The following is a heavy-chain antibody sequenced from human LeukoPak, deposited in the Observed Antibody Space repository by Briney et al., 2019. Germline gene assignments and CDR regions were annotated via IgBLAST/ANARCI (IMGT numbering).Heavy chain of an antibody. Sequence: SQTLSLTCTVSGGSISSGDYYWSWIRQPPGKGLEWIGYIYYSGSTYYNPSLKSRVTISVDTSKNQFTLKLSSVTAADTAVYYCARHPDGGGGDWDLDYWGQGTLVTVSS. CDR3: ARHPDGGGGDWDLDY. V-gene: IGHV4-30-4*08. CDR2: IYYSGST. CDR1: GGSISSGDYY. J-gene: IGHJ4*02. D-gene: IGHD2-21*02.